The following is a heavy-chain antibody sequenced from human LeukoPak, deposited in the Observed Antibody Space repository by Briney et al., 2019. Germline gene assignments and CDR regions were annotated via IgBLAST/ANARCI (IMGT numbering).Heavy chain of an antibody. V-gene: IGHV3-23*01. J-gene: IGHJ4*02. CDR3: AKGSKGTYDY. CDR2: IIGNGDST. Sequence: GGSLRLSCVASGFTFSSYVMTWVRQALGKGLEWVSSIIGNGDSTYYADSVKGRFTISRDNSKNTLYLQMNSLRAEGAAIYYCAKGSKGTYDYWGQGTLVTVSS. CDR1: GFTFSSYV.